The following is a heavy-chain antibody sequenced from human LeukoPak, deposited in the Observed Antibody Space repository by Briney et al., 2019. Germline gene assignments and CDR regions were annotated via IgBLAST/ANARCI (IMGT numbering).Heavy chain of an antibody. J-gene: IGHJ4*02. CDR1: GFSFSNYG. CDR2: ISYDGSNK. D-gene: IGHD3-16*01. Sequence: GGSLRLSCAVSGFSFSNYGIHWVRQAPGKGLAWVTVISYDGSNKYYADSVKGRFTISRDNSKNTLYLQMNSLRAEDTAVYYCAKGGTYRDYFDYWGQGTLVTVSS. CDR3: AKGGTYRDYFDY. V-gene: IGHV3-30*18.